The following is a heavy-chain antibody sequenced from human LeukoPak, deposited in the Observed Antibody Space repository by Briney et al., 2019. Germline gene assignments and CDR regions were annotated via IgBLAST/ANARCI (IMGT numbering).Heavy chain of an antibody. CDR2: IYPGDSDT. CDR3: AISNHCDNSGRDN. D-gene: IGHD3-22*01. J-gene: IGHJ4*02. CDR1: GYMFTSYW. Sequence: GESLKISCKGSGYMFTSYWIGWVRQMPGKGLEWMGIIYPGDSDTRYSPSFQGQVTISADKSISTAYLQWSSLKASDTAMYYCAISNHCDNSGRDNWVQGTLVTVSS. V-gene: IGHV5-51*01.